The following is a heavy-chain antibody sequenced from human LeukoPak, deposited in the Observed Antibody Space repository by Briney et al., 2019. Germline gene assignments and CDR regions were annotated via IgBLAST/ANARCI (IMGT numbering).Heavy chain of an antibody. CDR3: ARDLRSGSYRFDY. V-gene: IGHV3-43D*03. Sequence: GGSLRLSCAASGFTFDDYAMHWVRQAPGKGLEWVSLISWDGGSTYYADSVKGRFTISRDNSKNSLYLQMNSLRAEDTAVYYCARDLRSGSYRFDYWGQGTLVTVSS. D-gene: IGHD1-26*01. CDR2: ISWDGGST. CDR1: GFTFDDYA. J-gene: IGHJ4*02.